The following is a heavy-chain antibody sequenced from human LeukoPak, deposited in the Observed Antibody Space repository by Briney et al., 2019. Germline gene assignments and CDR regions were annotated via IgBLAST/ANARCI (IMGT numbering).Heavy chain of an antibody. CDR3: ARDRYYVPDY. J-gene: IGHJ4*02. D-gene: IGHD3-10*02. V-gene: IGHV3-74*03. CDR2: IHSDGIST. Sequence: PGGSLRLSCAASGFTFSSYGVSWVRQAPGKGLVWVSRIHSDGISTTYADSVKGRFTISRDNAKNTLYLQMNSLRAGDTAVYYCARDRYYVPDYWGQGTLVTVSS. CDR1: GFTFSSYG.